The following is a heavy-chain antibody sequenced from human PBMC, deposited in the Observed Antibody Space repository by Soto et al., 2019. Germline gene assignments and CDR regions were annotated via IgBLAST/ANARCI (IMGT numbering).Heavy chain of an antibody. Sequence: PWGSLIISCVSSGFTFSTYAMSWVRQAPGEGLEWVSTLSGSASSAYYADSVKGRFTISRDVSKNTLYLQMNSLRAEDRAVYYCAKGLFSTGGFFDYWGQGTMVTVSS. CDR2: LSGSASSA. J-gene: IGHJ4*02. CDR3: AKGLFSTGGFFDY. CDR1: GFTFSTYA. D-gene: IGHD6-25*01. V-gene: IGHV3-23*01.